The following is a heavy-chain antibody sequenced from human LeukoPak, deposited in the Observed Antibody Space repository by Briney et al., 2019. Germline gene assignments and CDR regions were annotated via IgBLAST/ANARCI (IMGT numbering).Heavy chain of an antibody. Sequence: PGGSLRPSCAASGFTFSSYGMHWVRQAPGKGLEWVAVISYDGSNKYYADSVKGRFTISRDNSKNTLYLQMNSLRAEDTAVYYCAKRGSYYDFWSGEDYYYGMDVWGQGTTVTVSS. CDR1: GFTFSSYG. D-gene: IGHD3-3*01. J-gene: IGHJ6*02. V-gene: IGHV3-30*18. CDR3: AKRGSYYDFWSGEDYYYGMDV. CDR2: ISYDGSNK.